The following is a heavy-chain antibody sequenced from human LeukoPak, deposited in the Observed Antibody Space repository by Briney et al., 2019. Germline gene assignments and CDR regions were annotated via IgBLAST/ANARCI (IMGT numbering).Heavy chain of an antibody. CDR2: ISSRNSYI. Sequence: GGSLRLSCAASGFTFSSYSMIWVRQAPGEGLEWVSCISSRNSYIYYADSLKGRFTISRDDAKNSLYLQMNSLRAEDTAVYYCAGVASDWWDFDYWGQGTLVTVSS. CDR3: AGVASDWWDFDY. V-gene: IGHV3-21*01. CDR1: GFTFSSYS. J-gene: IGHJ4*02. D-gene: IGHD6-19*01.